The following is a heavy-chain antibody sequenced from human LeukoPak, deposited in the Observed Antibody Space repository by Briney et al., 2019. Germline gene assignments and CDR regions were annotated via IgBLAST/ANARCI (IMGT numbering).Heavy chain of an antibody. D-gene: IGHD3-9*01. V-gene: IGHV3-53*01. CDR1: GFTVSSNY. J-gene: IGHJ3*02. CDR2: IYGGGNI. Sequence: GGSLRLSCAASGFTVSSNYMNWVRQAPGKGLEWVSVIYGGGNIYYADSVKGRFTISRDNSKNTLYLQMNSLRAEDTAVYYCAKDGPNYDILTGYADDAFDIWGQGTMVTVSS. CDR3: AKDGPNYDILTGYADDAFDI.